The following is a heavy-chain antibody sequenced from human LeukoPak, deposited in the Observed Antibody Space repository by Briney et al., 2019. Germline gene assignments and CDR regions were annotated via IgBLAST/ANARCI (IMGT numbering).Heavy chain of an antibody. CDR3: ARVSGSFSRFPFDY. CDR2: INPNSGGT. Sequence: GASVKVSCKASGYTFTGYYMHWVRQAPGQGLEWMGWINPNSGGTNYAQKFQGRVTMTRDTSISTAYMELSRLRSDDTAVYYCARVSGSFSRFPFDYWGQGTLVTVSS. D-gene: IGHD1-26*01. V-gene: IGHV1-2*02. J-gene: IGHJ4*02. CDR1: GYTFTGYY.